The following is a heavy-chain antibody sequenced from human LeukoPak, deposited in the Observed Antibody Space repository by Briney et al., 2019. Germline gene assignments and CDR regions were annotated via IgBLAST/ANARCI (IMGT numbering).Heavy chain of an antibody. J-gene: IGHJ4*02. CDR3: ATLSSPRPYYFDY. D-gene: IGHD6-13*01. CDR1: GYTFTDYY. CDR2: VDPEDGET. Sequence: ASVKISCKVSGYTFTDYYMHWVQQAPGKGLEWMGLVDPEDGETIYAEKFQGRVTITADTSTDTAYMELSSLGSEDTAVYYCATLSSPRPYYFDYWGQGTLVTVSS. V-gene: IGHV1-69-2*01.